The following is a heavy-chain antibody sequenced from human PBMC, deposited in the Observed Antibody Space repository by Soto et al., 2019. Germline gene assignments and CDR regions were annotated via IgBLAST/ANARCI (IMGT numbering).Heavy chain of an antibody. D-gene: IGHD2-2*02. CDR3: ASDLVVVVPAAIGRGYYMDV. V-gene: IGHV3-20*01. J-gene: IGHJ6*03. CDR1: GFTSSNSW. CDR2: INWNGGST. Sequence: SGGSLGLSCAASGFTSSNSWMNWVRQAPGKGLEWVAGINWNGGSTGYADSVKGRFTISRDNAKNSLYLKMNSLRAEDTALYHCASDLVVVVPAAIGRGYYMDVWGKGTTVTVSS.